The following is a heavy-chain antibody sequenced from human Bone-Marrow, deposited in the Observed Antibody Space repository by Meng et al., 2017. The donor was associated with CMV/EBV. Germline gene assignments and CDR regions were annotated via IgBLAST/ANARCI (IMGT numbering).Heavy chain of an antibody. D-gene: IGHD6-19*01. CDR1: GYIFTTYG. J-gene: IGHJ4*02. CDR2: ISTYTGNT. V-gene: IGHV1-18*01. Sequence: SVNVSCKASGYIFTTYGISWVRQAPGQGLEWMGWISTYTGNTTYAQKIQGRVTMTKDTSTNTAYMDLRNLRSDDTAVYYCATQYNSGWYLGYWGQGTLVTVSS. CDR3: ATQYNSGWYLGY.